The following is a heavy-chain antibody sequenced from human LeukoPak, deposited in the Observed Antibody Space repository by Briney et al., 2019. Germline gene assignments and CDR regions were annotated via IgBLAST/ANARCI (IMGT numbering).Heavy chain of an antibody. CDR1: GGSISSGDNY. Sequence: SQTLSLTCTVSGGSISSGDNYWSWIRQPPGKGLEWIGYIYYSGSTYYNPSLKSRVTISVDTSKNQLSLKLSSVTAADTAVYYCARGDLYSSSWYNWGQGTLVTVSS. J-gene: IGHJ4*02. D-gene: IGHD6-13*01. CDR2: IYYSGST. CDR3: ARGDLYSSSWYN. V-gene: IGHV4-30-4*08.